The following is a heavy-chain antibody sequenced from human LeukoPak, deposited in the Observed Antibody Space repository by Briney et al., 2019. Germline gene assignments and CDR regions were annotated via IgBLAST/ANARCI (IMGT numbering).Heavy chain of an antibody. CDR1: VYTLSKLG. CDR2: ISVNNGNT. CDR3: ARVGPPHYYYFWDV. V-gene: IGHV1-18*01. D-gene: IGHD1-26*01. J-gene: IGHJ6*04. Sequence: GASVKVSFMPAVYTLSKLGCCWVGQAPGQGLEWMGWISVNNGNTNYAQNFQGRVTMTTDTSTSTAYMELRSLRSDDTAVYFCARVGPPHYYYFWDVGGKGTTVTVSS.